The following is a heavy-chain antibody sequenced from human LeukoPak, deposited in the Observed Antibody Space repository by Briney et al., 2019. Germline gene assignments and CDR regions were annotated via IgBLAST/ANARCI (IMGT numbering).Heavy chain of an antibody. CDR1: GRCINSYY. J-gene: IGHJ4*02. CDR2: IYTNGST. CDR3: ARDKGVDYDFWSGYYSRFDY. V-gene: IGHV4-4*07. Sequence: SVTLSLTCTVCGRCINSYYWIWIRQPAGKALEWIVRIYTNGSTNYNPSLKSRITMAVDTSKNHISLKLSSVTAADNAVYYCARDKGVDYDFWSGYYSRFDYWGQGTLVTVSS. D-gene: IGHD3-3*01.